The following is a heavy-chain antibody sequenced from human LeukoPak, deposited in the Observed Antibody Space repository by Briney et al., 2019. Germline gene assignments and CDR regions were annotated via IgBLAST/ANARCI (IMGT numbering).Heavy chain of an antibody. V-gene: IGHV3-33*01. CDR1: GFTFSSYG. D-gene: IGHD6-19*01. CDR3: ARDRSIAVVYYFDY. Sequence: GGSLRLSCAASGFTFSSYGMHWVRQAPGKGPEWVAVIWYDGSNKYYADSVKGRFTISRDNSKNTLYLQMNSLRAEDTAVYYCARDRSIAVVYYFDYWGQGTLVTVSS. CDR2: IWYDGSNK. J-gene: IGHJ4*02.